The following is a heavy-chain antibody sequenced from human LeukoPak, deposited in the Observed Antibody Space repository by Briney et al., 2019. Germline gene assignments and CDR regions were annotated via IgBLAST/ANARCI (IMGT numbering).Heavy chain of an antibody. CDR2: IYTSGST. Sequence: SETLSLTCTVSGGSISSYYWSWIRQPAGKGLEWIGRIYTSGSTNYNPSLKSRVTMSVDTSKNQSSLKLSSVTAADTAVYYCARDRAAAAYYYYGMDVWGQGTTVTVSS. CDR3: ARDRAAAAYYYYGMDV. D-gene: IGHD6-13*01. CDR1: GGSISSYY. V-gene: IGHV4-4*07. J-gene: IGHJ6*02.